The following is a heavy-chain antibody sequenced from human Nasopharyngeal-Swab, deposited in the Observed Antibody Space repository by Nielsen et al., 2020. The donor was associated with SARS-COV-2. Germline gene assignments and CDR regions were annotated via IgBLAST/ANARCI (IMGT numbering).Heavy chain of an antibody. D-gene: IGHD3-16*01. J-gene: IGHJ6*02. Sequence: VRQMPGKGLEWVGRIRSKANSYATAYAASVKGRFTISRDDSKNTAYLQMNSLKTEDTAVYYCASMRPRYYYGMDVWGQGTTVTVSS. V-gene: IGHV3-73*01. CDR3: ASMRPRYYYGMDV. CDR2: IRSKANSYAT.